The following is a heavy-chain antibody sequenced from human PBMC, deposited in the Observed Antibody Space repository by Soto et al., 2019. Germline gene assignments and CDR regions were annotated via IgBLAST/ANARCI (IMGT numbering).Heavy chain of an antibody. V-gene: IGHV4-59*01. J-gene: IGHJ4*02. CDR2: VYYTGST. CDR1: GGSISGSY. D-gene: IGHD6-19*01. CDR3: ARSVAVPGAHIDY. Sequence: SETLSLTCSVPGGSISGSYWSWIRQSPGKGLEWLGYVYYTGSTNYSPSLRSRVGISVDTSKNEFSLRLSSVTAADTAVYFCARSVAVPGAHIDYWGQGTQVTVSS.